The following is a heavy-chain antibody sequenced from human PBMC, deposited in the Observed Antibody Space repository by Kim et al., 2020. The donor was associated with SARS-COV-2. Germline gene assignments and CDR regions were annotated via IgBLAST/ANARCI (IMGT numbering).Heavy chain of an antibody. J-gene: IGHJ6*02. CDR3: ARSSDENGMDV. D-gene: IGHD1-26*01. CDR2: IGTAGDT. Sequence: GGSLRLSCAASGFTFSSYDMHWVRQATGKGLEWVSAIGTAGDTYYPGSVKGRFTISRENAKNSLYLQMNSLRAGDTAVYYCARSSDENGMDVWGQGTTVTVSS. CDR1: GFTFSSYD. V-gene: IGHV3-13*01.